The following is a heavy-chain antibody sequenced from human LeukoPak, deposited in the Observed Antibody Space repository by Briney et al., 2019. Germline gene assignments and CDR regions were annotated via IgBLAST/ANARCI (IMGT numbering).Heavy chain of an antibody. CDR3: ARGAAGSSGYYYMDV. D-gene: IGHD6-6*01. CDR1: GFTFSSYA. Sequence: GGSLRLSCAASGFTFSSYAMHWVRQAPGKGLEYVSAISSSGGSTYYANSVKGRFTISRDNSKNTLYLQMGSLRAEDMAVYYCARGAAGSSGYYYMDVWGKGTTVTVSS. J-gene: IGHJ6*03. CDR2: ISSSGGST. V-gene: IGHV3-64*01.